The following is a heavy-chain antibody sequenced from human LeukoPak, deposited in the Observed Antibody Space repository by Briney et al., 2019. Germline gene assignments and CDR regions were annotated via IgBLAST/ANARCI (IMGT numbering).Heavy chain of an antibody. V-gene: IGHV5-51*01. CDR3: ARYYYDSSGYYPFDY. CDR2: IYPGDSDT. D-gene: IGHD3-22*01. Sequence: GESLKISCKGSGYSFTSYWIGWVRQMPGKGLEWMGIIYPGDSDTRYSPSFQGQVTISADKSISTAYLQWSSLKASDTAMCYCARYYYDSSGYYPFDYWGQGTLVTVSS. CDR1: GYSFTSYW. J-gene: IGHJ4*02.